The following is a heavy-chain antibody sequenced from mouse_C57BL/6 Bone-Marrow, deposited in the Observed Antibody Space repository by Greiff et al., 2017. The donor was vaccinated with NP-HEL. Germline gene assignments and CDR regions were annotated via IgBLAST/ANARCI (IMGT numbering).Heavy chain of an antibody. V-gene: IGHV1-64*01. Sequence: QVQPQQPGAELVKPGASVKLSCKASGYTFTSYWMHWVKQRPGQGLEWIGMIHPNSGSTNYNEKFKSKATLTVDKSSSTAYMQLSSLTSEDSAVYYCARSYGIHGGWFAYWGQGTLVTVSA. D-gene: IGHD2-1*01. CDR1: GYTFTSYW. CDR2: IHPNSGST. CDR3: ARSYGIHGGWFAY. J-gene: IGHJ3*01.